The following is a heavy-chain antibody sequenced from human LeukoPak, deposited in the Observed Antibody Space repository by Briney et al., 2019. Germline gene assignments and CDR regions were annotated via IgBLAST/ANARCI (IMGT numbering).Heavy chain of an antibody. Sequence: PSETLSLTCTVSGGSISSGSYFWSWIRQPAGKGLEWIGRIYTSGSTNYNPSLKSRVTISVDTSKNQFSLKLSSVTAADTAVYYCAYSSGSTFDYWGQGTLVTVSS. CDR1: GGSISSGSYF. CDR3: AYSSGSTFDY. J-gene: IGHJ4*02. V-gene: IGHV4-61*02. CDR2: IYTSGST. D-gene: IGHD6-19*01.